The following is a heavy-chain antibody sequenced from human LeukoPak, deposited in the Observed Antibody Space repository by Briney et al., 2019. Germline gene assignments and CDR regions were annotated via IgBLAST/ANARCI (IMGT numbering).Heavy chain of an antibody. D-gene: IGHD6-19*01. V-gene: IGHV3-48*02. Sequence: GGSLRLSCAASGFTFHDYHLNWVRQAPGKGLEWVSFIHAGGGDLRYADSVRGRLTISRDNARSSVYLQMSTLRDEDTAVYYCARGLHRYFSGWHFDSWGQGVLVTVSS. J-gene: IGHJ4*02. CDR2: IHAGGGDL. CDR3: ARGLHRYFSGWHFDS. CDR1: GFTFHDYH.